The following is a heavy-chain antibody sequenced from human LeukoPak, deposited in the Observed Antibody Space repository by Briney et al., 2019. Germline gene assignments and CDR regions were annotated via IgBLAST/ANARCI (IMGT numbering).Heavy chain of an antibody. J-gene: IGHJ5*02. V-gene: IGHV1-2*02. CDR2: INPNSGGT. D-gene: IGHD3-10*01. CDR3: ASDLAEDYYGDYWFDP. Sequence: ASVKVSCKASGYTFTGYYMHWVRQAPGQGLEWMGWINPNSGGTNYAQKFQGRVTMTRDTSISTAYMELSRLRSDDTAVYYCASDLAEDYYGDYWFDPWGQGTLVTVSP. CDR1: GYTFTGYY.